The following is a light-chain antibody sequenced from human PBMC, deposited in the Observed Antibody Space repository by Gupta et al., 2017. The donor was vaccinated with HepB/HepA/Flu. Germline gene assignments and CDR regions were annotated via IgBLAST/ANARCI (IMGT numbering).Light chain of an antibody. CDR2: NND. CDR3: AAWDGSLNSRL. V-gene: IGLV1-47*01. CDR1: SSNIGSHS. J-gene: IGLJ3*02. Sequence: QSALTQPPSASGTPGQRVAISCSGSSSNIGSHSVFWYQQQLPGTAPKLLIYNNDQRPSGVPDRFSGSKSGTSASLVISGLRSEDEADYYCAAWDGSLNSRLFGGGTKLTVL.